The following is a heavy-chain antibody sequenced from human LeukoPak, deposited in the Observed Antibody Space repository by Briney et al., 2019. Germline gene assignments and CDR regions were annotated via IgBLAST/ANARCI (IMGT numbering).Heavy chain of an antibody. D-gene: IGHD3-9*01. V-gene: IGHV4-39*07. CDR2: IYYSGST. Sequence: SGTLSLTCTVSGGSISSSSYYWGWIRQPPGKGLEWIGSIYYSGSTYYNPSLKSRVTISVDTSKNQFSLKLSSVTAADTAVYYCLGLIPILTGYEFDYWGQGTLVTVSS. CDR1: GGSISSSSYY. J-gene: IGHJ4*02. CDR3: LGLIPILTGYEFDY.